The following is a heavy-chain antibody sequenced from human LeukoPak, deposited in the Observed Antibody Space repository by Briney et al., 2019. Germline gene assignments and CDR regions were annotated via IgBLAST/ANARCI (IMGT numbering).Heavy chain of an antibody. CDR2: ISCYGSNK. D-gene: IGHD2-2*02. Sequence: GGSLRLSCAASGFTFSSYGMDWVRQAPGKGLEWVAPISCYGSNKYYADSVKGRFTISRDNSKNTLYLQMNSLRAEDTAVYYCAKDLADIVVVPAAIPSYYYYGMDVWGQGTTVTVSS. CDR1: GFTFSSYG. V-gene: IGHV3-30*18. CDR3: AKDLADIVVVPAAIPSYYYYGMDV. J-gene: IGHJ6*02.